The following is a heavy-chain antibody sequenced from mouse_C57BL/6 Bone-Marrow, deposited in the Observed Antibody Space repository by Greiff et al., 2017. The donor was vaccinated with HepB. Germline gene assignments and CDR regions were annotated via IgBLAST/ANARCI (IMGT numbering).Heavy chain of an antibody. D-gene: IGHD2-5*01. CDR3: TREGSNYGYFDY. Sequence: EVQVVESGEGLVKPGGSLKLSCAASGFTFSSYAMSWVRQTPEKRLEWVAYISSGGDHIYYADTVKGRFTISRDNARNTLYLQMSSLKSEDTAMYYCTREGSNYGYFDYWGQGTTLTVSS. V-gene: IGHV5-9-1*02. CDR2: ISSGGDHI. J-gene: IGHJ2*01. CDR1: GFTFSSYA.